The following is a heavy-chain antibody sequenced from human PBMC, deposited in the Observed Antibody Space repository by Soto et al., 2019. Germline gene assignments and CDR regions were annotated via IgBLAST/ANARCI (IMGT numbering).Heavy chain of an antibody. Sequence: GSLRLSGAASGFTFSSYGMHWVRQAPGKGLEWVAVISYDGSNKYYADSVKGRFTISRDNSKNTLYLQMNSLRAEDTAVYYCAKDGSSSLGPYYYYGMDVWGQGTTVTVSS. CDR2: ISYDGSNK. CDR1: GFTFSSYG. J-gene: IGHJ6*02. D-gene: IGHD6-6*01. CDR3: AKDGSSSLGPYYYYGMDV. V-gene: IGHV3-30*18.